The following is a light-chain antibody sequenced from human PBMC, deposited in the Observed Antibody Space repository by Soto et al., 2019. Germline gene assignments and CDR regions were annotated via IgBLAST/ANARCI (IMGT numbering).Light chain of an antibody. Sequence: QSALTQPASVSGSPGQSITISCTGTSSDIGNYNLVSWYQQHPGKAPKLIIYEVVKRPSGVSNRFSGSKSANTASLTISGLQAEDEADYYCCSYAAGIIHYVFGTGTKLTVL. CDR2: EVV. CDR3: CSYAAGIIHYV. CDR1: SSDIGNYNL. V-gene: IGLV2-23*02. J-gene: IGLJ1*01.